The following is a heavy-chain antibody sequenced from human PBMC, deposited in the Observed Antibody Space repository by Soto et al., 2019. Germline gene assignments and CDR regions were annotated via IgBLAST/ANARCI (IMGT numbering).Heavy chain of an antibody. J-gene: IGHJ4*02. CDR3: ARDRDHTYDY. Sequence: SVKVSCKASGGTFSSYAIIWLRQAPGQGLEWMGGIIPIFGTTNYAQKFQGRVTITADESTSTAYMEVTNLRSEDTAVYYCARDRDHTYDYWGQGTLVTVSS. V-gene: IGHV1-69*13. CDR2: IIPIFGTT. CDR1: GGTFSSYA.